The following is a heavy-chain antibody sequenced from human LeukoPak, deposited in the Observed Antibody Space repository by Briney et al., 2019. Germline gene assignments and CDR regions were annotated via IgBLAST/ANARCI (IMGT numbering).Heavy chain of an antibody. CDR2: IYYSGST. V-gene: IGHV4-39*01. CDR3: ARHGYCSGGSCFSFDP. Sequence: SETLSLTCTVSGGSISSSSCYWGWIRQPPGKGLEWIGSIYYSGSTYYNPSLKSRVTISVDTSKNQFSLKLSSVTAADTAVYYCARHGYCSGGSCFSFDPWGQGTLVTVSS. J-gene: IGHJ5*02. CDR1: GGSISSSSCY. D-gene: IGHD2-15*01.